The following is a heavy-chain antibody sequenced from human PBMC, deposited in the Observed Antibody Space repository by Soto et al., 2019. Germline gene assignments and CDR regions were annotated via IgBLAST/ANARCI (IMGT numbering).Heavy chain of an antibody. CDR2: IYYSGST. J-gene: IGHJ3*02. V-gene: IGHV4-31*03. Sequence: SEPLSLTCTVSGGSIIIGGYYWSWIRQHPGKGLEWIGYIYYSGSTYYNPSLKSRVTISVDTSKNQFSLKLSSVTAADTAVYYCVRDYDSSGYYREGAFDIWGQGTMVTVSS. CDR3: VRDYDSSGYYREGAFDI. CDR1: GGSIIIGGYY. D-gene: IGHD3-22*01.